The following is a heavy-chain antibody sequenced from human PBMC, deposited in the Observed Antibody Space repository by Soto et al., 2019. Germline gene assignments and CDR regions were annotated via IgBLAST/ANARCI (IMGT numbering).Heavy chain of an antibody. D-gene: IGHD6-13*01. Sequence: QVQLVQSGAEVKKPGASVKVSCKASGYTFTSYAIHWLRQAPGQRLEWMGWINTAKDNTRYSEKFQGRVTITRDTSATIVHMELSSLRSEDMAVYYCARGSSWSYFDYWGQGTLVTVSS. CDR1: GYTFTSYA. J-gene: IGHJ4*02. V-gene: IGHV1-3*04. CDR2: INTAKDNT. CDR3: ARGSSWSYFDY.